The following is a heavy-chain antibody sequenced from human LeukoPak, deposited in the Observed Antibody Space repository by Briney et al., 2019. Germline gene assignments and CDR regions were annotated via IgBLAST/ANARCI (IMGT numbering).Heavy chain of an antibody. J-gene: IGHJ4*02. CDR3: ARDGAAAVIGY. CDR2: IFYSGRT. V-gene: IGHV4-59*01. D-gene: IGHD6-13*01. Sequence: SETLSLTCILPGGSIISYYWSWIRHPPRGRLEWIGYIFYSGRTNYNPSPKSRVTIPVDTSTNQLSLKLSSVSAADTAVYYCARDGAAAVIGYWGQGTLVTVSS. CDR1: GGSIISYY.